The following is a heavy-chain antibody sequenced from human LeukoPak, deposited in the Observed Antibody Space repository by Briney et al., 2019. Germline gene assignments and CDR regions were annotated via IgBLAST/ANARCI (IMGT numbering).Heavy chain of an antibody. J-gene: IGHJ4*02. Sequence: SETLSLTCTVSGGSVSSSNFYWAWIRQPPGKGLEWVASIYYTGNTFYNPSLKSRGTLSLDTSKNQFSLKLTSVTAADTAVYYCASPSLMSGEPSYFDFWGQGTLVSVSA. V-gene: IGHV4-39*07. CDR3: ASPSLMSGEPSYFDF. D-gene: IGHD4-17*01. CDR1: GGSVSSSNFY. CDR2: IYYTGNT.